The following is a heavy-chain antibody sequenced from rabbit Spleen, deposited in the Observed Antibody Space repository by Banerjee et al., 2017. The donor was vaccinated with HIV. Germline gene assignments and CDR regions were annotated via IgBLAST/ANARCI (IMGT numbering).Heavy chain of an antibody. D-gene: IGHD8-1*01. CDR2: IYAAKGST. CDR1: DFDLSRFY. V-gene: IGHV1S7*01. Sequence: QLKETGGGLVQPGGSLKLSCIASDFDLSRFYLSWVRQAPGKGLEWIGIIYAAKGSTDYASWVNGRFTISSDNAQSTVDLTMTSLTAADTATYFCARDTGTSFSTYGMDLWGPGTLVTVS. J-gene: IGHJ6*01. CDR3: ARDTGTSFSTYGMDL.